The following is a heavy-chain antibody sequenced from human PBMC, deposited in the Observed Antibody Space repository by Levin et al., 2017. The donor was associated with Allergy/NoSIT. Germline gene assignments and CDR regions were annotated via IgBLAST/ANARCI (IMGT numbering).Heavy chain of an antibody. CDR2: IYHSGST. V-gene: IGHV4-30-2*01. CDR1: GGSISSGGYS. CDR3: ARAVVTTVVTRNYFDY. D-gene: IGHD4-23*01. J-gene: IGHJ4*02. Sequence: SQTLSLTCAVSGGSISSGGYSWSWIRQPPGKGLEWIGYIYHSGSTYYNPSLKSRVTISVDRSKNQFSLKLSSVTAADTAVYYCARAVVTTVVTRNYFDYWGQGTLVTVSS.